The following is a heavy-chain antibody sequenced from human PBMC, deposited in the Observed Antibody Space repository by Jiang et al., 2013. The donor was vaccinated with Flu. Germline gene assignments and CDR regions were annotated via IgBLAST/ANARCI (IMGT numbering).Heavy chain of an antibody. V-gene: IGHV1-3*01. CDR3: ASGILLWVRGSLVSRRAXTIIIMVQTV. CDR1: GDRFSSHV. CDR2: INFEKGDT. Sequence: QSGAEVKKPGTSVRLSCEASGDRFSSHVTHWVRQAPGQGLEWLGWINFEKGDTKYSPRVQDRVTITRDTSANTVYMEMSNLRPDDTAVYYCASGILLWVRGSLVSRRAXTIIIMVQTVWGPGTTVTVSS. D-gene: IGHD3-10*01. J-gene: IGHJ6*02.